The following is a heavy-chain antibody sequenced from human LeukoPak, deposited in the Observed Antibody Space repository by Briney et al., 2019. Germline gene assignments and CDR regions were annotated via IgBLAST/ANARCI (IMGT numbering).Heavy chain of an antibody. CDR2: FFQSGST. V-gene: IGHV4-30-2*01. CDR3: AREIEHNDYVWGSDRYTGWYFDL. D-gene: IGHD3-16*02. CDR1: DDSISSGVYS. J-gene: IGHJ2*01. Sequence: SETLSLTCAVSDDSISSGVYSWSWIRQPPGKGLEWIGYFFQSGSTAYNPSLKSRVSISLDRSKNQFSLRLTSVSAADTAVYYCAREIEHNDYVWGSDRYTGWYFDLWGRGTLVAVSS.